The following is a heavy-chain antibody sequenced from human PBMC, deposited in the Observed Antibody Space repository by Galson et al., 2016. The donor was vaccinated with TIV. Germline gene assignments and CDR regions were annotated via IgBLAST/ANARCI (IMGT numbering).Heavy chain of an antibody. CDR3: GRGGGEDYYDHGIDV. J-gene: IGHJ6*02. D-gene: IGHD3-16*01. CDR2: VYNGGRT. V-gene: IGHV3-53*01. Sequence: SLRLSCAASGFSVSNKYMTWVRQAPGKGLEWVSVVYNGGRTDYADFVKGRFTVSRDNSKNTVFLQMNNLRADDTAVYYCGRGGGEDYYDHGIDVWGQGTAVTVSS. CDR1: GFSVSNKY.